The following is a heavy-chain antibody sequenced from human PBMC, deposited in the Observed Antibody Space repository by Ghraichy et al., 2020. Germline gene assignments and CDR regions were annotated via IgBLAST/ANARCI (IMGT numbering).Heavy chain of an antibody. V-gene: IGHV1-69*13. J-gene: IGHJ4*02. CDR2: IIPIFGTA. CDR3: ARIAYCGGDCYSYFDY. CDR1: GGTFSSYA. Sequence: SVKVSCKASGGTFSSYAISWVRQAPGQGLEWMGGIIPIFGTANYAQKFQGRVTITADESTSTAYMELSSLRSEDTAVYYCARIAYCGGDCYSYFDYWGQGTLVTVSS. D-gene: IGHD2-21*02.